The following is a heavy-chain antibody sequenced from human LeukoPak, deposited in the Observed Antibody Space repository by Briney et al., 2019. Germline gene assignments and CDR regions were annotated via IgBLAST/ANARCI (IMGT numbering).Heavy chain of an antibody. CDR2: ISSSSSYI. CDR3: ARGPHCSSTSCHYYYYYMDV. V-gene: IGHV3-21*01. CDR1: GFTFSSYS. Sequence: GGSLRLSCAASGFTFSSYSMNWVRQAPGKGLEWVSSISSSSSYIYYADSAKGRFTISRDNAKNSLYLQMNSLRAEDTAVYYCARGPHCSSTSCHYYYYYMDVWGKGTTVTVSS. D-gene: IGHD2-2*01. J-gene: IGHJ6*03.